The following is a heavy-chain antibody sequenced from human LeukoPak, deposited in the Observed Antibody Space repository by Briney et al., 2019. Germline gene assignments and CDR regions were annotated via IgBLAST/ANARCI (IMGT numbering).Heavy chain of an antibody. CDR1: GFTFSSCD. J-gene: IGHJ3*02. CDR2: ISGCGGST. D-gene: IGHD3-10*01. CDR3: AKDGCYGSGSQEKNDAFDI. V-gene: IGHV3-23*01. Sequence: PCGSLRLSCAASGFTFSSCDMSCFRQAPPKGLEWVSAISGCGGSTYYADSVKGRFTISRDNSKNTLYLQMNSLRAEDTAVYYCAKDGCYGSGSQEKNDAFDIWGQGTMVTVSS.